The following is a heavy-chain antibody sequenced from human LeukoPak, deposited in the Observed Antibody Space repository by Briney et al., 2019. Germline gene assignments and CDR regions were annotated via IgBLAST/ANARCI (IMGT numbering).Heavy chain of an antibody. CDR2: IYYSGST. V-gene: IGHV4-31*01. J-gene: IGHJ2*01. Sequence: SQPLSLPCTVSGAAFRSGGYDGSWICPHPAKSREWIGYIYYSGSTYYHPSLTSPVTISVDAYKNKFSLMLTSVTAADAAVNYCGRDGPPYYALGWYFDFWGHGTLVTVSS. CDR1: GAAFRSGGYD. D-gene: IGHD2-2*01. CDR3: GRDGPPYYALGWYFDF.